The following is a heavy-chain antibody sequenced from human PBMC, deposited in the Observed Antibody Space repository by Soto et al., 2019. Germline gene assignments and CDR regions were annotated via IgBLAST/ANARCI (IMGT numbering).Heavy chain of an antibody. CDR1: GGSFSGYY. CDR3: ARGLYSSGWYLY. V-gene: IGHV4-34*01. CDR2: INHSGST. Sequence: PSAALSLTCAVYGGSFSGYYWSWIRQPPGKGLEWIGEINHSGSTNYNPSLKSRVTISVDTSKNQFSLKLSSVTAADTAVYYCARGLYSSGWYLYSGQGTLVTVSS. D-gene: IGHD6-19*01. J-gene: IGHJ4*02.